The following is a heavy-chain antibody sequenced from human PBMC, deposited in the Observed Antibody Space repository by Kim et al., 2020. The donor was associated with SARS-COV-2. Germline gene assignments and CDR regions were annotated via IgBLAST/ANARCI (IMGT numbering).Heavy chain of an antibody. J-gene: IGHJ5*02. CDR2: IHHIGRT. V-gene: IGHV4-59*13. CDR3: ARAGGWYWFDP. D-gene: IGHD6-19*01. Sequence: SETLSLTCTLSGGSISTYYWSWIRQPPGKGLEWIGYIHHIGRTNYNPSLKSRVTMSIDTSKNVFSLRLSSVTVADTAIYYCARAGGWYWFDPWGQGTLVT. CDR1: GGSISTYY.